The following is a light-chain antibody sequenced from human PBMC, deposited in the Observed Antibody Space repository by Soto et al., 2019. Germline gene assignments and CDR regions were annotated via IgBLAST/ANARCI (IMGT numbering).Light chain of an antibody. J-gene: IGKJ1*01. CDR2: AAS. V-gene: IGKV1-39*01. CDR1: QSISSY. CDR3: QQSYSTLRT. Sequence: DIQMTQSPSSLSASVGDRVTITCRASQSISSYLNWYQQKPGKAPKRLIYAASSLQSGVPSRFSGSGSETDFTLTISSLQPEDFATYYCQQSYSTLRTFGQGTKVDIK.